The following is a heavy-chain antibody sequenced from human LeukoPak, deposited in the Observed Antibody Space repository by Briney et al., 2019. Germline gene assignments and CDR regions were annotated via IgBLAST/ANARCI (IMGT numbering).Heavy chain of an antibody. J-gene: IGHJ4*02. CDR1: GGSISSYY. Sequence: SETLSLTCTVSGGSISSYYWSWIRQPPGKGLEWIGYIYYSGSTNYNPSLKSRVTISVDTSKHQFSLKLSSVTAADTAVYYCARYFHYYDSSGYYSRFDYWGQGTLVTVSS. V-gene: IGHV4-59*01. CDR2: IYYSGST. D-gene: IGHD3-22*01. CDR3: ARYFHYYDSSGYYSRFDY.